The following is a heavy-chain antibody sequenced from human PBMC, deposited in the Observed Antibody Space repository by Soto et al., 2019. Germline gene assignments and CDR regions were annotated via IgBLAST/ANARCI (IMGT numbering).Heavy chain of an antibody. CDR2: IWNDGSKQ. CDR3: ARDDDYEANAIDL. CDR1: GFTFSRYG. Sequence: GGSLRLSCVASGFTFSRYGMHWVRQAPGKGLEWVAVIWNDGSKQVYDDSVKGRFTISRDNSKNTLYLEMDSLRDEDTSVYYCARDDDYEANAIDLWGQGTLVTVSS. J-gene: IGHJ5*02. D-gene: IGHD4-17*01. V-gene: IGHV3-33*01.